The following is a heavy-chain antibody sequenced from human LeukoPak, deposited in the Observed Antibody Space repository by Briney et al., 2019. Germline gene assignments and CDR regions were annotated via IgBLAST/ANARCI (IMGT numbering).Heavy chain of an antibody. V-gene: IGHV3-30*03. CDR1: GFTFSSYG. CDR3: ARSVPYGTTWYGRSDC. D-gene: IGHD6-13*01. J-gene: IGHJ4*02. CDR2: ISYDGSNK. Sequence: GGSLRLSCAASGFTFSSYGMHWVRQAPGKGLEWVAVISYDGSNKYYADSVKGRFTISRDNAMNSLYLQMNSLRVEDTAIYYCARSVPYGTTWYGRSDCWGQGTLVTVSS.